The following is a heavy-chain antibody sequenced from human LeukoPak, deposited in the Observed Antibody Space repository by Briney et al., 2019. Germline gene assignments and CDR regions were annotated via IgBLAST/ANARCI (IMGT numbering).Heavy chain of an antibody. CDR3: TKNDVGDYGT. CDR1: GASISRSTYY. J-gene: IGHJ5*02. Sequence: SETLSLTCSVSGASISRSTYYWGWIRQPPGKGLEWIGSVFHTGTAYYNPSLRSRVTISVDTSKNQFSLKLSFVTAADTAVYYCTKNDVGDYGTWGQGTLVTVSS. V-gene: IGHV4-39*01. CDR2: VFHTGTA. D-gene: IGHD4-17*01.